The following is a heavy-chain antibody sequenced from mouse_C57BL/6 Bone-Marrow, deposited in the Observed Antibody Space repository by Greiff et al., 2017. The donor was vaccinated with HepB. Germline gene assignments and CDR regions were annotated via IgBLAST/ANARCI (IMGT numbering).Heavy chain of an antibody. CDR2: SRNKANDYTT. J-gene: IGHJ1*03. Sequence: EVMLVESGGGLVQSGRSLRLSCATSGFTFSDFYMEWVRQAPGKGLEWIAASRNKANDYTTEYSASVKGRFIVSRDTSQSILYLQMNALRAEDTAIYYCARDYDGSSYVRYWYFDVWGTGTTVTVSS. V-gene: IGHV7-1*01. D-gene: IGHD1-1*01. CDR1: GFTFSDFY. CDR3: ARDYDGSSYVRYWYFDV.